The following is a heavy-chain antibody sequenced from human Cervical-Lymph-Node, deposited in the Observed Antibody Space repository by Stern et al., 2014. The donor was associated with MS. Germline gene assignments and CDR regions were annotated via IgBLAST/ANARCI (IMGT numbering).Heavy chain of an antibody. CDR3: STFNVLGSYPLGLDY. V-gene: IGHV3-15*01. D-gene: IGHD1-26*01. CDR1: EFTFSNAW. J-gene: IGHJ4*02. Sequence: QLVQSGGGLVKRGGSLRLSCVASEFTFSNAWMSWVRQAPGKGLEWVGRIKSKTDGGTTDYAAPVKGRFIISRDDSKNTLYLQMNSLKTEDTAVYYCSTFNVLGSYPLGLDYWGQGTLVTVSS. CDR2: IKSKTDGGTT.